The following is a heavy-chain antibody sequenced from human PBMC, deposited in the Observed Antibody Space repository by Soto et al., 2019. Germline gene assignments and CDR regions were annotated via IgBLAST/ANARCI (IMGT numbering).Heavy chain of an antibody. J-gene: IGHJ5*02. Sequence: QINLIESGPTLVKPTQTLTLTCTFSGFSLSTSGAAVGWVRQPPGRALEGLALIYWDGDKGYKASLGNRLTITKATSMNQVVLTLTNVDPADTATYYCAHRATMTIFGLIIDNVIWFDPWGQGTRVIVSS. CDR2: IYWDGDK. CDR1: GFSLSTSGAA. V-gene: IGHV2-5*02. D-gene: IGHD3-3*01. CDR3: AHRATMTIFGLIIDNVIWFDP.